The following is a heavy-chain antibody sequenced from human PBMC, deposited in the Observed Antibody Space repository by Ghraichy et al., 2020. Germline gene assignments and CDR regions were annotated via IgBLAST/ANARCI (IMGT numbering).Heavy chain of an antibody. CDR2: VYYSGST. Sequence: SETLSLTCTVSGGSISSYYWSWIWQPPVQGLELIGYVYYSGSTNYNPSLKSRVTISVDTSKNQFSLKLSSVTAADTAVYYCARIYYYDSSGYGPLPDAFDIWGQGTMVTVSS. CDR1: GGSISSYY. J-gene: IGHJ3*02. D-gene: IGHD3-22*01. CDR3: ARIYYYDSSGYGPLPDAFDI. V-gene: IGHV4-59*08.